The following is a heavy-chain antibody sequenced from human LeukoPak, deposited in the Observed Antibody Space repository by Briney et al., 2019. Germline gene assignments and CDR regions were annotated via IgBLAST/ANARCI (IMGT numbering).Heavy chain of an antibody. CDR3: ARGRGYCSSTSCLYYFDY. V-gene: IGHV1-8*03. CDR2: MNPNSGNT. Sequence: ASVKVSCKASGYTFTTYYMHWVRQAPGQGLEWMGWMNPNSGNTGYAQKFQGRVTITRNTSISTAYMELSSLRSEDTAVYYCARGRGYCSSTSCLYYFDYWGQGTLVTVSS. CDR1: GYTFTTYY. J-gene: IGHJ4*02. D-gene: IGHD2-2*01.